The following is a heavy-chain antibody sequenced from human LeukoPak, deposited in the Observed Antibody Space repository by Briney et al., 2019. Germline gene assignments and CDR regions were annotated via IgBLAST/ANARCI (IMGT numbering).Heavy chain of an antibody. CDR3: ARDRDGMGV. Sequence: KPSGTLSLTCAVSGDSISANNWWSWVRQPPGKGLEWTGEIYHSGTTNYNPSLKGRVSISVDKSKNQFFLKLTSATAADTAVYSCARDRDGMGVWGQGTTVTVSS. V-gene: IGHV4-4*02. J-gene: IGHJ6*02. CDR2: IYHSGTT. D-gene: IGHD3-10*01. CDR1: GDSISANNW.